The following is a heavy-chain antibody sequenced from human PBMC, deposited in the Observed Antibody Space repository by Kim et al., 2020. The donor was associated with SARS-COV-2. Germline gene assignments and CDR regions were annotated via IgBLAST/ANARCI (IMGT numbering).Heavy chain of an antibody. CDR3: GRTEYGGNMHYYYGMDV. Sequence: GGSLRLSCAASGFTFSSYYMHWVRQATGKGLEWVSAIGTDGDTYDQGSAKGRLSISRENAKNSTYLQINSLRAGDTAVYYCGRTEYGGNMHYYYGMDVW. CDR1: GFTFSSYY. CDR2: IGTDGDT. J-gene: IGHJ6*01. D-gene: IGHD4-17*01. V-gene: IGHV3-13*04.